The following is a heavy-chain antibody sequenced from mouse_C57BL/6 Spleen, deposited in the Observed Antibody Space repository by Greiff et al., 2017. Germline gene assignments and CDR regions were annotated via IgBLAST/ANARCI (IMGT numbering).Heavy chain of an antibody. CDR3: ARMATVVPYYFDY. CDR2: IYPGGGYT. D-gene: IGHD1-1*01. CDR1: GYTFTNYW. V-gene: IGHV1-63*01. Sequence: QVQLKESGAELVRPGTSVKMSCKASGYTFTNYWIGWAKQRPGHGLEWIGDIYPGGGYTNYNEKFKGKAPLTADKSSSTAYMQFSSLTSEDSAIYYCARMATVVPYYFDYWGQGTTLTVSS. J-gene: IGHJ2*01.